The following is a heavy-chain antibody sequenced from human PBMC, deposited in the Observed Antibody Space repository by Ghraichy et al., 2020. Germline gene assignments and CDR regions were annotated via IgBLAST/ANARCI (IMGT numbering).Heavy chain of an antibody. Sequence: SETLSLTCAVYGGSFSGYYWSWIRQPPGKGLEWIGEINHSGSTNYNPSLKSRVTISVDTSKNQFSLKLSSVTAADTAVYYCARLDCSSTSCYADYWGQGTLVTVSS. J-gene: IGHJ4*02. CDR3: ARLDCSSTSCYADY. V-gene: IGHV4-34*01. D-gene: IGHD2-2*01. CDR1: GGSFSGYY. CDR2: INHSGST.